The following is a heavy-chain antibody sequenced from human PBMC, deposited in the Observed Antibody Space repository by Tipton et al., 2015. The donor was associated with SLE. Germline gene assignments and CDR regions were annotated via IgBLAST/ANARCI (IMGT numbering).Heavy chain of an antibody. CDR1: GGSIRNLY. D-gene: IGHD1-26*01. J-gene: IGHJ6*02. Sequence: TLSLTCTVSGGSIRNLYWSWIRQPPGKGLEWIAFISDTGRSDYSPSLRSRVTISIDTSKNQFSLKLRSVTTADTAVYYCARGGLGVGATLAAYYAMAVWGQGTTVTVSS. CDR3: ARGGLGVGATLAAYYAMAV. CDR2: ISDTGRS. V-gene: IGHV4-59*11.